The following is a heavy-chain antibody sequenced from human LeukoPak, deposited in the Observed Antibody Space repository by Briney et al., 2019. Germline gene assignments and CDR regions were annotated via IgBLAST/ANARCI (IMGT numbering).Heavy chain of an antibody. CDR2: ISYSGST. V-gene: IGHV4-59*01. CDR1: GFTSSTYA. J-gene: IGHJ5*02. CDR3: ARADYYDSSGSSGRTYWFAP. Sequence: PGGSLRLSCSASGFTSSTYAMHWIRQPPGKGLEWIGYISYSGSTNCNPSLKSRVTISVATSNNQFSLKLSSLTAADTAVYYCARADYYDSSGSSGRTYWFAPWGQGTLVTVSS. D-gene: IGHD3-22*01.